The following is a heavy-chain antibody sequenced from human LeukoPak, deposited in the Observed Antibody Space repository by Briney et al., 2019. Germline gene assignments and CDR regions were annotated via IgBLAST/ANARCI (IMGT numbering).Heavy chain of an antibody. CDR3: VRDRGGSGWYYLDY. D-gene: IGHD6-19*01. CDR2: TSYDGGTE. Sequence: GGSLRLSCAASGFNFNTYAMHWVRQAPGKGLEWAAATSYDGGTEFYADSVKGRFTISRDNSKNTLYLQMNSLRPEDTAVYYCVRDRGGSGWYYLDYWGQGTLVTVSS. J-gene: IGHJ4*02. V-gene: IGHV3-30-3*01. CDR1: GFNFNTYA.